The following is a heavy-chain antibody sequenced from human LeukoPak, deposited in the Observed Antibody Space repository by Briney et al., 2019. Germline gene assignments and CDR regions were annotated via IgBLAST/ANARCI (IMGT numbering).Heavy chain of an antibody. D-gene: IGHD3-22*01. J-gene: IGHJ4*02. CDR2: IYYSGST. Sequence: SQTLSLTCTVSGGSISSGDYYWSWIRQPPGKGLEWIGYIYYSGSTYYNPSLKSRVTISVDTSKNQFSLKLSSVTAADTAVYYCARGGYYYDSSGYYQPFDYWGQGTLVTVSS. CDR1: GGSISSGDYY. V-gene: IGHV4-30-4*01. CDR3: ARGGYYYDSSGYYQPFDY.